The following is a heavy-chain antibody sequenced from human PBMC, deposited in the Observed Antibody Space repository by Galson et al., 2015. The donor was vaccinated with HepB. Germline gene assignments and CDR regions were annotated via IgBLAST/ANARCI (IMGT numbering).Heavy chain of an antibody. V-gene: IGHV1-8*01. CDR1: GYTFTSSD. J-gene: IGHJ6*02. Sequence: SVKVSCKASGYTFTSSDINWVRQATGQGLEWMGWMNPNSGNTGFAQKFQGRVTMTRNTSISTAYMELSSLRSEDTAVYYCARGGYCSSTSCYDYYYGMDVWGQGTTVTVSS. CDR2: MNPNSGNT. CDR3: ARGGYCSSTSCYDYYYGMDV. D-gene: IGHD2-2*03.